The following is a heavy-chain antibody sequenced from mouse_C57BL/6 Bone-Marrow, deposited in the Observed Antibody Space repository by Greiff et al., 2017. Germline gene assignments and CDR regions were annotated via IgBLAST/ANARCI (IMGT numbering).Heavy chain of an antibody. CDR1: GYTFTSYW. D-gene: IGHD1-1*01. J-gene: IGHJ1*03. CDR2: IHPNSGST. Sequence: VQLQQPGAELVKPGASVKLSCKASGYTFTSYWMHWVKQRPGQGLEWIGMIHPNSGSTNYNEKFKSKATLTVDKSSSTAYMQLSSLTSEDSAVYYCAGGSYYYGSSLDWYFDVWGTGTTVTVSS. V-gene: IGHV1-64*01. CDR3: AGGSYYYGSSLDWYFDV.